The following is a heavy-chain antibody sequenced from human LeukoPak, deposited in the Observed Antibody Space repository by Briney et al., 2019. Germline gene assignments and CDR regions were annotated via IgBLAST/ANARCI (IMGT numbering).Heavy chain of an antibody. V-gene: IGHV1-58*02. J-gene: IGHJ3*02. CDR3: AAICSSTSCEENDAFDI. D-gene: IGHD2-2*01. Sequence: SVKVSCKASGFTFTSSAMQWVRQARGQRLEWIGWIVVGSGNTNYAQKFQERVTITRDMSTSTAYMELSSLRSEDTAVYYCAAICSSTSCEENDAFDIWGQGTMVTVSS. CDR2: IVVGSGNT. CDR1: GFTFTSSA.